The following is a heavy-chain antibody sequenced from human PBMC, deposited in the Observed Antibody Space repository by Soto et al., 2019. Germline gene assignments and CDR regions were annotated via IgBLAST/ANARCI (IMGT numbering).Heavy chain of an antibody. V-gene: IGHV3-23*01. Sequence: EVQLLESGGGWVQPGGSLRLSCAASGLNFSRYAMSWVRQAPGKGLEWVSGLSGSGGSAYYADSVKGRFTTSRDNSKNSLYLQMNSLIAEDTAVYYCAKGPAFCGGDCYGIYYYYYMDVWGKGTTVTVSS. CDR2: LSGSGGSA. CDR3: AKGPAFCGGDCYGIYYYYYMDV. CDR1: GLNFSRYA. D-gene: IGHD2-21*01. J-gene: IGHJ6*03.